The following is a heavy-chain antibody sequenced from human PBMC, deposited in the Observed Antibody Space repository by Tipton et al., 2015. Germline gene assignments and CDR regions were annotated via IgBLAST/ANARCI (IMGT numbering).Heavy chain of an antibody. CDR3: AKDLGAQLYDTSGYFDS. CDR1: GFTFDDYA. J-gene: IGHJ4*02. D-gene: IGHD3-22*01. Sequence: SLRLSCAASGFTFDDYAMHWVRQAPGKGLEWVSGVSWNSGSMGYADSVKGRFTISRDNAKNSLYLQMNSLRAEDTALYYCAKDLGAQLYDTSGYFDSWGQGTQVTVSS. V-gene: IGHV3-9*01. CDR2: VSWNSGSM.